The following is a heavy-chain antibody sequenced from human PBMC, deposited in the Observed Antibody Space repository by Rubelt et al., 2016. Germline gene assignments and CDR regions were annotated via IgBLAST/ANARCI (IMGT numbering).Heavy chain of an antibody. CDR3: ATMTRQDTYYYYGMDV. Sequence: QVRLQESGPGLVKPSETLSLTCSVSGDSISSYYWSWIRQPPGKGLEWIGYIYYSGYTRESTNYNPSFKGRVTLSLDTSKNQLYHKLSSVTAADTAVYYCATMTRQDTYYYYGMDVWGQGTTVTVSS. V-gene: IGHV4-59*08. CDR2: IYYSGYTREST. D-gene: IGHD3-22*01. J-gene: IGHJ6*02. CDR1: GDSISSYY.